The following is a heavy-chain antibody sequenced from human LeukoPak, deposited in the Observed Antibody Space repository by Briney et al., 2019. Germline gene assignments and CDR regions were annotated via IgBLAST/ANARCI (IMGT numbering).Heavy chain of an antibody. D-gene: IGHD1-26*01. CDR1: GGSISSGSYY. J-gene: IGHJ3*02. Sequence: SQTLSLTCTVSGGSISSGSYYWSWIRQPAGKGLEWIGRIYTSGGTNYNPSLKSRVTISVDTSENQFSLKLSSVTAADTAVYYCAREDFQWELLGFAFDIWGQGTMVTVSS. CDR3: AREDFQWELLGFAFDI. CDR2: IYTSGGT. V-gene: IGHV4-61*02.